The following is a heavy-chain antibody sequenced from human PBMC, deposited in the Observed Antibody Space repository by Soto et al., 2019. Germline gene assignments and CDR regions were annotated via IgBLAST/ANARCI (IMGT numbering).Heavy chain of an antibody. CDR3: AREAVWFGDKYMDV. J-gene: IGHJ6*03. V-gene: IGHV4-4*02. CDR1: SGSISSSNW. CDR2: IYHSGST. Sequence: QVQLQESGPGLVKPSGTLSLTCAVSSGSISSSNWWSWVRQPPGKGLEWIGEIYHSGSTNYNPSRSSRITTSVDKSKNQFSLKVTSVTAADTAVYYCAREAVWFGDKYMDVWGKGTTVTVSS. D-gene: IGHD3-10*01.